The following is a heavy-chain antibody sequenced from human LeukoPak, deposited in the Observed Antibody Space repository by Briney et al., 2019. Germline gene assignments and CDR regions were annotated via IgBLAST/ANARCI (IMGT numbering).Heavy chain of an antibody. V-gene: IGHV3-7*01. D-gene: IGHD3-22*01. CDR3: AKAPGIVVVIFDY. CDR1: EYTFDISW. CDR2: IKQDWSEK. Sequence: GGSLRLSCTASEYTFDISWMMWVREAPGKGLGWVANIKQDWSEKYYVDSVKGRFTISRDNAKNPLYLQMDSLRAEDTAVYYCAKAPGIVVVIFDYWGQGTLVTVSS. J-gene: IGHJ4*02.